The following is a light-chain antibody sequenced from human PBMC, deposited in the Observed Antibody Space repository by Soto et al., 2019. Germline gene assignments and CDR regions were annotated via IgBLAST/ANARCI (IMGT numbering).Light chain of an antibody. CDR1: QSVSRY. V-gene: IGKV3-11*01. Sequence: EIVLTQSPATLSLSPGERATLSCRASQSVSRYLAWYQQKAGQAPRLLIYEASNRATGIPARFSGSGSGTDFTLTISSLEPEDFAVYYCKQRSSWPPVTFGGGTKVEIK. CDR3: KQRSSWPPVT. J-gene: IGKJ4*01. CDR2: EAS.